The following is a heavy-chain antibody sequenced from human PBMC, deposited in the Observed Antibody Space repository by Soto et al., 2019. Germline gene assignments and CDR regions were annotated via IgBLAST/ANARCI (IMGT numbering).Heavy chain of an antibody. D-gene: IGHD3-22*01. CDR3: ATIKYYYDSSGYTLAPGLNAFDI. CDR1: GYTLTELS. J-gene: IGHJ3*02. Sequence: GASVKVSCKVSGYTLTELSMHWVRQAPGKGLEWMGGFDPEDGETIYAQKFQGRVTMTEDTSTDTAYMELSSLRSEDTAVYYCATIKYYYDSSGYTLAPGLNAFDIWGQGTMVTVSS. V-gene: IGHV1-24*01. CDR2: FDPEDGET.